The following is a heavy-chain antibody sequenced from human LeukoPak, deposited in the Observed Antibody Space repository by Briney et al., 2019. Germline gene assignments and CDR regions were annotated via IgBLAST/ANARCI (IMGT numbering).Heavy chain of an antibody. D-gene: IGHD2-21*01. CDR1: GYTFTGYY. Sequence: GASVKVSCKASGYTFTGYYMHWVRQAPGQGLEWMGWIHPNSGGTNYAQKFQGRVTMTRDTSISTAYMDLSRLRSDDTAVYYCARMMTYSNFDYWGQGTLVTVSS. V-gene: IGHV1-2*02. J-gene: IGHJ4*02. CDR2: IHPNSGGT. CDR3: ARMMTYSNFDY.